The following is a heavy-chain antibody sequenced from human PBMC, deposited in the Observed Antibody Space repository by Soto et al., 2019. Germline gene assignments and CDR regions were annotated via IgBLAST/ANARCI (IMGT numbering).Heavy chain of an antibody. D-gene: IGHD6-19*01. J-gene: IGHJ6*02. CDR2: IYYSGST. Sequence: QVQLQESGPGLVKPSETLSLTCTVSGGSVSSGSYYWSWIRQPPGKGLEWIGYIYYSGSTNYNPSSKGRVTISVDMPKNQFSLKLSSVTAADTAVYYCARGIEGWYQGRYYYGMDVWGQGTTVTVSS. CDR3: ARGIEGWYQGRYYYGMDV. V-gene: IGHV4-61*01. CDR1: GGSVSSGSYY.